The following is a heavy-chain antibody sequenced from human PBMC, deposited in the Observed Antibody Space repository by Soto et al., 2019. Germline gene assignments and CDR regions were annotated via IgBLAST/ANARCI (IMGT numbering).Heavy chain of an antibody. V-gene: IGHV3-15*01. CDR1: GFTFSNAW. CDR3: TTEPTYYYDSTSYYYYGMDV. CDR2: IKSKTDGGTT. J-gene: IGHJ6*02. D-gene: IGHD3-22*01. Sequence: PGGSLRLSCAASGFTFSNAWMSWVRQAPGKGLEWVGRIKSKTDGGTTDYAAPVKGRFTISRDDSKNTLYLQMNSLKTEDTAVYYCTTEPTYYYDSTSYYYYGMDVWGQGTTVTVS.